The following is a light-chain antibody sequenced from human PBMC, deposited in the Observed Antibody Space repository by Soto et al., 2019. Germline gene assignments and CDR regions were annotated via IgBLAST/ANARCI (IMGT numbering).Light chain of an antibody. J-gene: IGKJ2*01. CDR2: WAS. CDR3: QQYYSTPYT. V-gene: IGKV4-1*01. Sequence: DIVMTQSPDSLAVSLGERATINCKSSQSVLYSSNNKNYLAWYQQKPGQPPKLLIYWASARESGLPDRFSGSGSGTDFTLTISSLQADDVAVYYCQQYYSTPYTFGLGTKLEIK. CDR1: QSVLYSSNNKNY.